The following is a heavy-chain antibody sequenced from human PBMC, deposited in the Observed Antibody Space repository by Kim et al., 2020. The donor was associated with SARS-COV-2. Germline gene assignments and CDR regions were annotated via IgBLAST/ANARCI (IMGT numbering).Heavy chain of an antibody. V-gene: IGHV4-34*01. Sequence: SETLSLTCAVYGGSFSAYSWIWIRQAQGKGLEWIGEVNHSGNTKNHPSLKSRVTISVATSKNQFSLKLPSVTDAATAVFYCASARAGVVPSPILGLGPYYYYAIDVWGQGTTVTVS. CDR1: GGSFSAYS. CDR2: VNHSGNT. J-gene: IGHJ6*02. D-gene: IGHD3-3*01. CDR3: ASARAGVVPSPILGLGPYYYYAIDV.